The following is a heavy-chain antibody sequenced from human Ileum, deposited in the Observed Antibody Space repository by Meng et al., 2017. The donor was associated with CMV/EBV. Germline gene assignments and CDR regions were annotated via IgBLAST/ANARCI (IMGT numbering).Heavy chain of an antibody. Sequence: ASVNVSCKASGYTFTSYDINWVRQATGQGLEWMGWMNPNSGNTGYAQKFQGRVTITRNTSISTAYMELSSLRSEDTAVYYSARGSGVAATPIDYWGQGTLVTVSS. CDR2: MNPNSGNT. CDR3: ARGSGVAATPIDY. J-gene: IGHJ4*02. D-gene: IGHD2-15*01. CDR1: GYTFTSYD. V-gene: IGHV1-8*03.